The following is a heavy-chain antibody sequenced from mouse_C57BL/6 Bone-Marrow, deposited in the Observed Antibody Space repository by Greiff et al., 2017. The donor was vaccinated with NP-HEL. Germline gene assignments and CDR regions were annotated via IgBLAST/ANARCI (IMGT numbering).Heavy chain of an antibody. J-gene: IGHJ3*01. CDR3: TTYYSGAWFAY. CDR1: GFNIKDDY. Sequence: EVQLQQSGAELVRPGASVKLSCTASGFNIKDDYMHWVKQRPEQGLEWIGWIDPENGDTEYASKFQGKATITADTSSNTAYLQLSSLTSEDTAVYYCTTYYSGAWFAYWGQGTLVTVSA. CDR2: IDPENGDT. D-gene: IGHD2-12*01. V-gene: IGHV14-4*01.